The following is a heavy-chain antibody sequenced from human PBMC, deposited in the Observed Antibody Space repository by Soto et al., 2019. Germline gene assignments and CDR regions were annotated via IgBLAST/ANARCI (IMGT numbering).Heavy chain of an antibody. Sequence: QVQLVQSGAEVKKPGSSVKVSCKASGGSFSNYAFTWVRQAPGQGLEWVGGIIPIYGTAKYAQKFKDRVTITADRSSSTAYMEVSSLRSEDTADYYCASGGYSHNPYYLDYWGQGTLITVSS. D-gene: IGHD5-12*01. V-gene: IGHV1-69*01. CDR2: IIPIYGTA. J-gene: IGHJ4*02. CDR3: ASGGYSHNPYYLDY. CDR1: GGSFSNYA.